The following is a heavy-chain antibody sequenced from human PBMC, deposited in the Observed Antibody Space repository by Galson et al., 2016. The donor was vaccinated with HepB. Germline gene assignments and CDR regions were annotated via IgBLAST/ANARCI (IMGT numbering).Heavy chain of an antibody. J-gene: IGHJ4*02. CDR3: ARREYSSPTFDY. CDR1: GGFISSSSYY. Sequence: SETLSLTCSVSGGFISSSSYYWGWIRQPPGKGLEWIGSIYYSGSTYYNPSLKSRVTISVDTSRNQFSLKLSSVTAADTAVCYCARREYSSPTFDYWGQGTLVTVSS. D-gene: IGHD6-13*01. CDR2: IYYSGST. V-gene: IGHV4-39*01.